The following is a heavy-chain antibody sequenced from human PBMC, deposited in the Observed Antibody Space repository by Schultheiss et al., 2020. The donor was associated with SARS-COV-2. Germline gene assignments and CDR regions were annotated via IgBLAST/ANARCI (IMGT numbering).Heavy chain of an antibody. CDR3: ARQRYDYGDYAFPYYYGMDV. CDR1: GFTFSSYA. D-gene: IGHD4-17*01. Sequence: GSLRLSCAASGFTFSSYAMSWIRQPPGKGLEWIGEINHSGSTNYNPSLKSRVTISVDTSKNQFSLKLSSVTAADTAVYYCARQRYDYGDYAFPYYYGMDVWGQGTTVTVSS. J-gene: IGHJ6*02. CDR2: INHSGST. V-gene: IGHV4-34*01.